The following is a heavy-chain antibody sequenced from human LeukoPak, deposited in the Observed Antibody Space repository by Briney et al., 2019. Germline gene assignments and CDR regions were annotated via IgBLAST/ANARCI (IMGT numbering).Heavy chain of an antibody. CDR1: GGTFSSYA. J-gene: IGHJ4*02. CDR3: ARQPLEFGPASSYHPNFAY. Sequence: SVKVSCKASGGTFSSYAISWVRQAPGQGLEWMGGIIPIFGTANYAQKVQGRVTITGDESTSTAYMALRILRSEDTAVYSCARQPLEFGPASSYHPNFAYWGPGTPVTVSP. CDR2: IIPIFGTA. D-gene: IGHD3-10*01. V-gene: IGHV1-69*01.